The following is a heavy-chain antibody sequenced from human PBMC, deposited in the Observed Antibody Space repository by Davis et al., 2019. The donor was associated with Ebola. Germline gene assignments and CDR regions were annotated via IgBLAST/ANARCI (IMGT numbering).Heavy chain of an antibody. V-gene: IGHV3-23*01. J-gene: IGHJ4*02. CDR1: GLTFSSYA. CDR3: AKVKQDIVVVVAATGEYFDY. CDR2: ISGSGGST. D-gene: IGHD2-15*01. Sequence: GGSLRLSCTASGLTFSSYAMSWVRQAPGKGLEWVSAISGSGGSTYYADSVKGRFTISRDNSKNTLYLQMNSLRAEDTAVYYCAKVKQDIVVVVAATGEYFDYWGQGTLVTVSS.